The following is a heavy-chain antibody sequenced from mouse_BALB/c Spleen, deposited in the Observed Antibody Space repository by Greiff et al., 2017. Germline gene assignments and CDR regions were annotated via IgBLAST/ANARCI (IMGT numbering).Heavy chain of an antibody. Sequence: EVKVVESGPSLVKPSQTLSLTCSVTGDSITSGYWNWIRKFPGNKLEYMGYISYSGSTYYNPSLKSRISITRDTSKNQYYLQLNSVTTEDTATYYCARDGYYGSSPHWYFDVWGAGTTVTVSS. J-gene: IGHJ1*01. CDR1: GDSITSGY. V-gene: IGHV3-8*02. CDR3: ARDGYYGSSPHWYFDV. CDR2: ISYSGST. D-gene: IGHD1-1*01.